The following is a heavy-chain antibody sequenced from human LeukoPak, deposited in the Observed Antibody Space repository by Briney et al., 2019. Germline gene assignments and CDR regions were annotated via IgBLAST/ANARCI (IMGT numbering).Heavy chain of an antibody. V-gene: IGHV1-69*05. Sequence: GSSVKVSCKASGGTFSSYAISWVRQAPGQGLEWMGGIIPIFGTANYAQKFQGRVTITTDESTSPAYMELSSLRSEDTAVYYCARRVAASYNWFDPWGQGTLVTVSS. CDR3: ARRVAASYNWFDP. CDR1: GGTFSSYA. D-gene: IGHD6-13*01. CDR2: IIPIFGTA. J-gene: IGHJ5*02.